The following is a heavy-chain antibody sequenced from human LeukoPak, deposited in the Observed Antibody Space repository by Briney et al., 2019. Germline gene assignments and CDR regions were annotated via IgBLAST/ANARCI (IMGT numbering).Heavy chain of an antibody. CDR2: INPSGGST. V-gene: IGHV1-46*01. D-gene: IGHD3-22*01. Sequence: ASVKVSCKASGYTFTSYYMHWVRQAPGRGLEWMGIINPSGGSTSYAQKFQGRVTMTRDTSTSTVYMELSSLRSEDTAVYYCARDPTDYYDSSGYYYFPVQGPDAFDIWGQGTMVTVSS. J-gene: IGHJ3*02. CDR1: GYTFTSYY. CDR3: ARDPTDYYDSSGYYYFPVQGPDAFDI.